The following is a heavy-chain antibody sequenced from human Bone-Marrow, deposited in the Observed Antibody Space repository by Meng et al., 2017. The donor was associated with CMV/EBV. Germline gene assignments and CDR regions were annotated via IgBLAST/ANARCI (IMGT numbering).Heavy chain of an antibody. V-gene: IGHV3-48*04. CDR2: ISSSSTI. CDR3: ARGPLRFLEWSKGQNYYYGMDV. CDR1: GFTFSSYS. Sequence: GGSLRLSCAASGFTFSSYSMNWVRQAPGKGLEWVSYISSSSTIYYADSVKGRFTISRDNAKNTLYLQMNSLRAEDTAVYYCARGPLRFLEWSKGQNYYYGMDVWGLGTTVTVSS. J-gene: IGHJ6*02. D-gene: IGHD3-3*01.